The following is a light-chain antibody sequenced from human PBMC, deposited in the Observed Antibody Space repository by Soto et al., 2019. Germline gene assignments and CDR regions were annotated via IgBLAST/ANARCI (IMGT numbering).Light chain of an antibody. CDR1: QSISSF. J-gene: IGKJ2*01. Sequence: DIQMTQSPSSLSASVGDRVTITCRASQSISSFLNWYQQKPGKAPKLLIFAASSLQSGVPPRFSGSGSGTDFTLTISSLRPEDFATYYCQQSYTTPPTFGQGTKLEIK. V-gene: IGKV1-39*01. CDR2: AAS. CDR3: QQSYTTPPT.